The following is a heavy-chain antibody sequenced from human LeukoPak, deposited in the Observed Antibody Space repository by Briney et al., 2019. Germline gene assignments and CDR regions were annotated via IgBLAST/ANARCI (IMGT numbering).Heavy chain of an antibody. CDR1: GGTFSSYA. CDR3: ARDPPRGGYDWGGFDY. D-gene: IGHD5-12*01. Sequence: SVKVSCKASGGTFSSYAISWVRQAPGQGLEWMGGIIPIFGTANYAQKFQGRVTITADESTSTAYMELRSLRSDDTAVYYCARDPPRGGYDWGGFDYWGQGTLVTVSS. CDR2: IIPIFGTA. V-gene: IGHV1-69*01. J-gene: IGHJ4*02.